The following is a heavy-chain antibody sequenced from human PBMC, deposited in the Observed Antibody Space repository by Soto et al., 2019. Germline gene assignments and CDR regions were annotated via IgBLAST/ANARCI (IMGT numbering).Heavy chain of an antibody. Sequence: SETLSLTCAVYGGSFSPYYWSWIRQPPDKGLEWIGEINHSGSTSYNPSLKSRVTMSVDTSKNQITLRLSSVTAADTAVYYCTRGLTGTHYYYGMDVWGHGSTVTVSS. CDR3: TRGLTGTHYYYGMDV. D-gene: IGHD1-7*01. J-gene: IGHJ6*02. CDR2: INHSGST. CDR1: GGSFSPYY. V-gene: IGHV4-34*01.